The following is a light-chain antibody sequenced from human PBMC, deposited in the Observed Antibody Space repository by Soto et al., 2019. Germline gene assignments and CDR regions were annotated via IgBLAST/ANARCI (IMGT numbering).Light chain of an antibody. Sequence: QSALTQPASVSGSPGQSITISCTGSADDVGGYNYVSWYQQHPGKAPKLLIYEVSNRPSGVSNRFSGSKSGNTASLTISGLQAEDEADYYCSSYTGRSVIYVFGNGTKVTV. CDR3: SSYTGRSVIYV. V-gene: IGLV2-14*01. CDR2: EVS. CDR1: ADDVGGYNY. J-gene: IGLJ1*01.